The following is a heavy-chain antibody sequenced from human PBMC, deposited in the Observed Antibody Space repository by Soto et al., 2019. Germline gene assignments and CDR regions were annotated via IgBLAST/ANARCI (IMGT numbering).Heavy chain of an antibody. Sequence: PVKVSCKASGFTFTSSAMQWVRQARGQRLEWIGWIVVGSGNTNYAQKFQESVTITRDMSTSTAYMELSSLRSEDTAVYFCAADPQDYGGSSVIWGQGTMGTGSS. CDR2: IVVGSGNT. CDR3: AADPQDYGGSSVI. CDR1: GFTFTSSA. J-gene: IGHJ3*02. V-gene: IGHV1-58*02. D-gene: IGHD4-17*01.